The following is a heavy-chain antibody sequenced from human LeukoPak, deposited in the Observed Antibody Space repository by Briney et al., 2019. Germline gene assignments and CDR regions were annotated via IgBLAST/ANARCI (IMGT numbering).Heavy chain of an antibody. CDR2: ISTYNGNT. CDR3: AVARHVYSRLGY. CDR1: GYTFTNYD. Sequence: ASVKVSCKASGYTFTNYDITWVRQTPGQGLEWMGWISTYNGNTNYAQKVQGRVTMTTDTSTSTAYMELRSLRSDDTAVYYCAVARHVYSRLGYWGQGTLVTVSP. D-gene: IGHD4-11*01. V-gene: IGHV1-18*01. J-gene: IGHJ4*02.